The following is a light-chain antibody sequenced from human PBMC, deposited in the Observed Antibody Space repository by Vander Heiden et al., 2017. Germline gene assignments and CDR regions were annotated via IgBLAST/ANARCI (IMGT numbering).Light chain of an antibody. CDR1: KSNTGSNP. V-gene: IGLV1-44*01. J-gene: IGLJ1*01. CDR3: AAWDDSLNGYV. Sequence: QSVLTQPPSASGTPGRRVTISCSGIKSNTGSNPVNWFQQLPGTAPKLLIYSNNQRPSGVPDRFSGSKSGTSASLAISGLQSDDEADYYCAAWDDSLNGYVLGTGTKVTVL. CDR2: SNN.